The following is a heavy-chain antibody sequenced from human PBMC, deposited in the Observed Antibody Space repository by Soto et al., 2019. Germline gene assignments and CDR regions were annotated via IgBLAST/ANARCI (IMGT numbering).Heavy chain of an antibody. CDR1: GGSISSYY. CDR2: IYYSGST. D-gene: IGHD4-17*01. CDR3: ARVGTDGDYGN. V-gene: IGHV4-59*01. Sequence: TSETLSHTCTFSGGSISSYYWSLIRQPPGKGLEWIGYIYYSGSTNYNPSLKSRVTISVDTSKNQFSLKLSSVTAADTAVYYCARVGTDGDYGNWGQGTLVTVSS. J-gene: IGHJ4*02.